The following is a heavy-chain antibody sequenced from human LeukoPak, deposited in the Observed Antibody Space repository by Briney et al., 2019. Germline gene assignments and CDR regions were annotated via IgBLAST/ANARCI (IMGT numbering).Heavy chain of an antibody. D-gene: IGHD1-26*01. Sequence: PSETLSLTCTVSGGSISSSSYYWGWIRQPPGKGLEWIGSIYYSGSTYYNPSLKSRVTISVDTSKNQFSLKLGSVTAADTAVYYCAAPSGEGATGYWGREPWSPSPQ. J-gene: IGHJ4*02. CDR3: AAPSGEGATGY. CDR2: IYYSGST. CDR1: GGSISSSSYY. V-gene: IGHV4-39*01.